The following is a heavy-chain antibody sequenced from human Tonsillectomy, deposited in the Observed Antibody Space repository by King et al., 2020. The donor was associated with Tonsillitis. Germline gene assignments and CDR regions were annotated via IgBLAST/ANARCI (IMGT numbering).Heavy chain of an antibody. J-gene: IGHJ4*01. D-gene: IGHD1-26*01. CDR3: ARGGYSGSTQLGY. V-gene: IGHV4-34*01. CDR1: GGSFSGYY. CDR2: INHSGST. Sequence: VQLQQWGAGLLKPSETLSLTCAVYGGSFSGYYWSWIRQPPGKGLEWIGEINHSGSTNYNPSLKSRVTISVDTSKNQFSLKLSSVTAADTAVYYCARGGYSGSTQLGYWGHGTLVTVSS.